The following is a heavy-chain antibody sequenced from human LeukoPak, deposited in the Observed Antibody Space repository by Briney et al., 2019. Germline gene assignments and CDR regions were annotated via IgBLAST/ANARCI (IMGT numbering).Heavy chain of an antibody. CDR1: GFTFGDYA. V-gene: IGHV3-49*04. D-gene: IGHD3-10*01. J-gene: IGHJ4*02. CDR2: IRSKAYGGTT. Sequence: GGSLRLSCSASGFTFGDYAMSWVRQAPGKGLEWVGFIRSKAYGGTTEYAASVKGRFTISRDDSKSIAYLQMNSLKTEDTAVYYCTRRVHYYGSGSYSDFWGRGTLVTVSS. CDR3: TRRVHYYGSGSYSDF.